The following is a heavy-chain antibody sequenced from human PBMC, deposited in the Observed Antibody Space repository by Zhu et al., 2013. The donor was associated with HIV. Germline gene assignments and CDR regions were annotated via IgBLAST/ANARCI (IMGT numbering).Heavy chain of an antibody. J-gene: IGHJ6*02. Sequence: QVQLVQSGAEVKKPGSSVKVSCKASGGTFSSYAISWVRQAPGQGLEWMGGIIPIFGTANYAQKFQGRVTITADESTSTAYMELSSLRSEDTAVYYCARERSGSSPNYYYYGMDVWGQGTTVTVSS. CDR1: GGTFSSYA. CDR3: ARERSGSSPNYYYYGMDV. CDR2: IIPIFGTA. D-gene: IGHD1-26*01. V-gene: IGHV1-69*01.